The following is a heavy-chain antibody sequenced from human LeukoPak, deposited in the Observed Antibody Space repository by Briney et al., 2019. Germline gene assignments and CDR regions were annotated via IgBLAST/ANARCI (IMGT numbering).Heavy chain of an antibody. CDR1: GYTFTSYG. V-gene: IGHV1-18*01. CDR3: ARATVDIVATILTYYFDY. CDR2: ISAYNGNT. Sequence: ASVKVSCKASGYTFTSYGISWVRQAPGQGLEWMGWISAYNGNTNYAQKLQGRVTMTTDTSTSTAYMELRSLRSDDTAVYYSARATVDIVATILTYYFDYWGQGTLVTVSS. D-gene: IGHD5-12*01. J-gene: IGHJ4*02.